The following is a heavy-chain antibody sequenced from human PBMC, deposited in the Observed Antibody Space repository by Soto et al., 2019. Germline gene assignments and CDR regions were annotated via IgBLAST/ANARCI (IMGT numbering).Heavy chain of an antibody. V-gene: IGHV4-39*01. CDR3: ARPRYFSGGNCPDWYFDL. J-gene: IGHJ2*01. D-gene: IGHD2-15*01. CDR2: IYYSGST. Sequence: QLPLQESGPGLVQPSETLSLTCTVSGGSISSSSYYWGWIRQPPGEGLEWIGSIYYSGSTSYNPSLKSRVTISVDTSKNQFSLKLTSVTAADTAVYYCARPRYFSGGNCPDWYFDLWGRGTLVTVSS. CDR1: GGSISSSSYY.